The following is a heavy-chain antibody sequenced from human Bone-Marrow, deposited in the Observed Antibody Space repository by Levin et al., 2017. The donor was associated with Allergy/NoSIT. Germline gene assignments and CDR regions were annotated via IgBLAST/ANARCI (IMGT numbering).Heavy chain of an antibody. J-gene: IGHJ4*02. CDR1: GYSFTSYW. D-gene: IGHD3-10*01. CDR2: IYPGDSDT. CDR3: ARHGVFFMGFGELLPDFDY. Sequence: KVSCKGSGYSFTSYWIGWVRQMPGKGLEWMGIIYPGDSDTRYSPSFQGQVTISADKSISTAYLQWSSLKASDTAMYYCARHGVFFMGFGELLPDFDYWGQGTLVTVSS. V-gene: IGHV5-51*01.